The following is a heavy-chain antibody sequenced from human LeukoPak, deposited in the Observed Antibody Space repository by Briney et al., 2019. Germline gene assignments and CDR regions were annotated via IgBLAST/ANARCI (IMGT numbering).Heavy chain of an antibody. Sequence: PGGSLRLSCAASGFTVSSNYMSWVRQAPGKGLEWVSVIYSGGSTYYADSVKGRFTVSRDNSKNTVFLQMNSLRAEDTAIYYCARDLMSTIYYYYGMDVWGQGTTVTVSS. CDR2: IYSGGST. J-gene: IGHJ6*02. V-gene: IGHV3-66*02. CDR1: GFTVSSNY. CDR3: ARDLMSTIYYYYGMDV. D-gene: IGHD5-24*01.